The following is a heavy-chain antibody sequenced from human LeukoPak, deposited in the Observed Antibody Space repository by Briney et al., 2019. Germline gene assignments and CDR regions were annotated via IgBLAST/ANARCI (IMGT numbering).Heavy chain of an antibody. J-gene: IGHJ4*02. CDR2: IYYSGST. CDR1: GGSTSSYY. D-gene: IGHD6-19*01. Sequence: SETLSLTCTVSGGSTSSYYWSWIRQPPGKGLEWIGYIYYSGSTNYNPSLKSRVTISVDTSKNQFSPKLSSVTAADTAVYYCAREAVAGTSFDYWGQGTLVTVSS. V-gene: IGHV4-59*01. CDR3: AREAVAGTSFDY.